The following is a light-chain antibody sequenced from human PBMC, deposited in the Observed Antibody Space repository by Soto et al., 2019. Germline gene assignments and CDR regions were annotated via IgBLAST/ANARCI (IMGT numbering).Light chain of an antibody. CDR1: SSDVGAYNY. CDR2: EVS. CDR3: SSYAGTNNLLYV. J-gene: IGLJ1*01. V-gene: IGLV2-8*01. Sequence: QSVLTQPPSASGSPGQSVTISCSGTSSDVGAYNYVSWYQQHPGKAPRLLIYEVSQRPSGVPDRFPGSKSANTASLTVSGLQPEDEADYYCSSYAGTNNLLYVFGTGTKVTVL.